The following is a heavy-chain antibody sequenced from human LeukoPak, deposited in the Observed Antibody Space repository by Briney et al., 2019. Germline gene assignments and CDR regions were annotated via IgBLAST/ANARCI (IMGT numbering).Heavy chain of an antibody. CDR2: IKQDGSEK. J-gene: IGHJ6*02. Sequence: GGSLRLSCAASGFTFSSYWMSWVSQAPGKGLGWVANIKQDGSEKYYVDSVKGRFTISRDNAKNSLYLQMNSLRAEDTAVYYRARDELGYCSGGSCYSGRAYYYYGMDVWGQGTTVTVSS. CDR3: ARDELGYCSGGSCYSGRAYYYYGMDV. V-gene: IGHV3-7*01. CDR1: GFTFSSYW. D-gene: IGHD2-15*01.